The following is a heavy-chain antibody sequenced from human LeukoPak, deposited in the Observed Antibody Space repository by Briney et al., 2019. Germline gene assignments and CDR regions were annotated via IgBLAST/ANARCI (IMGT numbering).Heavy chain of an antibody. CDR1: GFTFSSYA. J-gene: IGHJ6*03. D-gene: IGHD3-9*01. V-gene: IGHV4-34*01. CDR2: INHSGST. CDR3: ARYSSPLTDNYMDV. Sequence: LRLSCAASGFTFSSYAMHWVRQAPGKGLEWIGEINHSGSTNYNPSLKSRVTISVDTSKNQFSLKLSSVTAADTAVYYCARYSSPLTDNYMDVWGKGTTVTVSS.